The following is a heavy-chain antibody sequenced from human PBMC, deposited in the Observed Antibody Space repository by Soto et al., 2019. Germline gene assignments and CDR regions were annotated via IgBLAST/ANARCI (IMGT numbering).Heavy chain of an antibody. Sequence: ASVKVSCKTSGYTFSNYGITWVRQAPGQPLEWLGWISLYSDGTNYAQKFQGRVSMTTDTSTTTACMELRSLRSDDTAVYYCARVVPGAEAWFGPWGQGTLVTVSS. D-gene: IGHD2-2*01. CDR2: ISLYSDGT. J-gene: IGHJ5*02. CDR3: ARVVPGAEAWFGP. CDR1: GYTFSNYG. V-gene: IGHV1-18*01.